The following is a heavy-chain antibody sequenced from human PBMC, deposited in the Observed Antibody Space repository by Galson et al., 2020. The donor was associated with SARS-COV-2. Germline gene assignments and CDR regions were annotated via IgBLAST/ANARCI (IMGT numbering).Heavy chain of an antibody. CDR3: AKDITSTGVPAVGISYYGMDV. V-gene: IGHV3-9*01. CDR2: ITWNSGTI. Sequence: SLKISCAASGFTFDDYAMHWVRQAPGKGLEWVSGITWNSGTIGYADSVRGRFTISRDNAKNSLYLQMNRLRAEDTALSYCAKDITSTGVPAVGISYYGMDVWGQGTTVTVSS. J-gene: IGHJ6*02. D-gene: IGHD6-13*01. CDR1: GFTFDDYA.